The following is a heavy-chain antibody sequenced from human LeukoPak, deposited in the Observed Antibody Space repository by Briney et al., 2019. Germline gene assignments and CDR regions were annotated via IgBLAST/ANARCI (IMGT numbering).Heavy chain of an antibody. Sequence: PSETLSLTCTVSGGSISSSSYYWGWIRQPPGKGLEWIGSIYYSGSTYYDPSLKSRVTISVDTSKNQFSLKLSYLTAADTALFYCARHSSGWLFDYWGQGTLVTVSS. D-gene: IGHD6-19*01. J-gene: IGHJ4*02. CDR1: GGSISSSSYY. CDR2: IYYSGST. V-gene: IGHV4-39*01. CDR3: ARHSSGWLFDY.